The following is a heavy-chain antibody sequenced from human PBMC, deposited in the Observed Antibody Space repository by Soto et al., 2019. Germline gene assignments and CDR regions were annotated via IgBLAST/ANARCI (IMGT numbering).Heavy chain of an antibody. CDR3: TTDQKYNWNPRCQPARSASHI. CDR2: IKSKTDGGTT. D-gene: IGHD1-20*01. Sequence: PGRYLRLSCAASGFTFSNAWMNWVRQGPGKGLEWVGRIKSKTDGGTTDYAAPVKGRFTISRDDSKNTLYLQMNSLKTEDTAVYYCTTDQKYNWNPRCQPARSASHIRGTGTMGTGSS. CDR1: GFTFSNAW. V-gene: IGHV3-15*07. J-gene: IGHJ3*02.